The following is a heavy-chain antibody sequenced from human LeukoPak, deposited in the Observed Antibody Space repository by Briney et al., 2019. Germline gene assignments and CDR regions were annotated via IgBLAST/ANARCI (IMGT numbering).Heavy chain of an antibody. CDR2: IYTSGST. V-gene: IGHV4-4*07. CDR3: ARSSGWYYFDY. D-gene: IGHD6-19*01. Sequence: PSETLSLTCTVSGGSISSYYWSWTRQPAGKGLEWIGRIYTSGSTNYNPSLKSRVTISVDKSKNQFSLKLSSVTAADTDVYYCARSSGWYYFDYWGQGTLVTVSS. CDR1: GGSISSYY. J-gene: IGHJ4*02.